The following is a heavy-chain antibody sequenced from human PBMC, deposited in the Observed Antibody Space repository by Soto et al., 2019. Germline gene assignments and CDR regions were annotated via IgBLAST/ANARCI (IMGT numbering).Heavy chain of an antibody. CDR3: ANGAPLFDYYDSSGYKQPVDY. V-gene: IGHV3-23*01. CDR1: GFTFSSYA. D-gene: IGHD3-22*01. J-gene: IGHJ4*02. CDR2: IRGSGGST. Sequence: GGSLRLSCAASGFTFSSYAMSWVRQAPGNGLERVSAIRGSGGSTYYADSVKGRFTIARDNSKNTLYLQMNSLRAEDTAVYYCANGAPLFDYYDSSGYKQPVDYWGQGTLVTVSS.